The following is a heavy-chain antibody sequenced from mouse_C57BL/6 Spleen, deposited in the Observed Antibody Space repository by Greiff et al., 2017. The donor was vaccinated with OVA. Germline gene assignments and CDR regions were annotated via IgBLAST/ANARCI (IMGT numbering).Heavy chain of an antibody. D-gene: IGHD1-1*01. Sequence: QVQLQQSGPELVKPGASVKISCKASGYAFSSSWMNWVKQRPGKGLEWIGRIYPGDGDTNYNGKFKGKATLTADKSSSTAYMQLSSLTSEDSAVYFCAREGDYYYGSSYGDYAMDDWGQGTSVTVSS. CDR2: IYPGDGDT. J-gene: IGHJ4*01. CDR1: GYAFSSSW. CDR3: AREGDYYYGSSYGDYAMDD. V-gene: IGHV1-82*01.